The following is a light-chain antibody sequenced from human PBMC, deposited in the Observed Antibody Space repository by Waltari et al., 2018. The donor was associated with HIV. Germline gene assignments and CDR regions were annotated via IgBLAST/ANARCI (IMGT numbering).Light chain of an antibody. CDR1: QSFCSN. J-gene: IGKJ4*01. CDR3: QQYNNWPLT. CDR2: GAS. V-gene: IGKV3-15*01. Sequence: EIVMTQYPATLSVSPGERATLSCRASQSFCSNLAFYHQKPCQGISVIIYGASTRATGIPAVLRGSESGTELTHTISSLHNEDFAGYYCQQYNNWPLTVGGRTKVEIK.